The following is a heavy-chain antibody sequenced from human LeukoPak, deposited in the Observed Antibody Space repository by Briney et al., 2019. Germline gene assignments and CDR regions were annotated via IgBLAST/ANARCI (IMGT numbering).Heavy chain of an antibody. J-gene: IGHJ5*02. D-gene: IGHD3-16*02. CDR3: ARGKNDDYDYVWGSYRRRGVWFDP. V-gene: IGHV4-34*01. CDR2: ISHSGST. Sequence: SETLSLTCAVYGGSFSVYYWSLIRQPPGKGLEWIGEISHSGSTNYNPSLKSRVTISVDTSKNQFSLKLSSVTAAYTAVYYCARGKNDDYDYVWGSYRRRGVWFDPWGQGTLVTVSS. CDR1: GGSFSVYY.